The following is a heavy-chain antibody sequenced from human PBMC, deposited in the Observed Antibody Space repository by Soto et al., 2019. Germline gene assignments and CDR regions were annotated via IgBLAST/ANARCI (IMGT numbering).Heavy chain of an antibody. CDR1: GFIYSIYA. CDR3: AKEIAVAVATPPEY. CDR2: ISGSGGET. Sequence: GGSLRLSCTASGFIYSIYAMAWVRQAPGKGLEWVSAISGSGGETYYADSVKGRFTISRDNSKNTVYLQMTNLRAEDTAVYYCAKEIAVAVATPPEYWGQGTLVTVSS. D-gene: IGHD5-12*01. V-gene: IGHV3-23*01. J-gene: IGHJ4*02.